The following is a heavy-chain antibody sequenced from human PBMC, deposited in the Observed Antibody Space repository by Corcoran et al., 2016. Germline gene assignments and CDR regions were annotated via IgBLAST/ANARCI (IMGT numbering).Heavy chain of an antibody. CDR3: AGDPPSSGWALAY. Sequence: QVHLVDSGGGVVQPGRSLRLSCAASGFTFRTYAMHWVRQAPGKGLEWVAFIWADGSNQQYADSVKGRFTISRDNFKNTVYLQMDSLRVEDTAVYYCAGDPPSSGWALAYWGQGTLVTVSS. D-gene: IGHD6-19*01. V-gene: IGHV3-33*01. J-gene: IGHJ4*02. CDR1: GFTFRTYA. CDR2: IWADGSNQ.